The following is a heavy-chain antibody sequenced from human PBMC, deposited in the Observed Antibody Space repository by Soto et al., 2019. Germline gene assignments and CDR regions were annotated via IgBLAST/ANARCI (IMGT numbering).Heavy chain of an antibody. J-gene: IGHJ6*02. CDR2: IKSKTDGGTT. CDR3: TTDGRPMVPDYYYYGMDV. V-gene: IGHV3-15*01. D-gene: IGHD3-10*01. CDR1: GFAFSNAW. Sequence: PGGSLRLSCAASGFAFSNAWMSWVRQAPGKGLEWVGRIKSKTDGGTTDYASPVKGRFTISRDDSKNTLYLQMNSLKTEDTAVYYCTTDGRPMVPDYYYYGMDVWGQGTTVTVS.